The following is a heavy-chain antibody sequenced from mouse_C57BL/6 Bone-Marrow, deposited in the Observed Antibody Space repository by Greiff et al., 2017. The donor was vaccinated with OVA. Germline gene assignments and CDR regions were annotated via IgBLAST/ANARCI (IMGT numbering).Heavy chain of an antibody. J-gene: IGHJ4*01. D-gene: IGHD2-4*01. CDR3: ARSPYYDSRVGY. Sequence: VQLQQSGPELVKPGASVKISCKASGYAFSSSWMNWVKQRPGKGLEWIGRIYPGDGDTNYNGKFKGKATLTADKSSSTAYMQLSSLTSEDSAVYFCARSPYYDSRVGYWGQGTSVTVSS. V-gene: IGHV1-82*01. CDR1: GYAFSSSW. CDR2: IYPGDGDT.